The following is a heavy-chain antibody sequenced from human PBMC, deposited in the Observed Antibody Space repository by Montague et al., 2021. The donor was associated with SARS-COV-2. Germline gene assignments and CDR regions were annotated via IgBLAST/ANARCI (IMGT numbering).Heavy chain of an antibody. J-gene: IGHJ5*02. V-gene: IGHV4-39*01. Sequence: SETLSLTCSVSGGSISSGSYFWGWIRQPPGKGLEHIGSIHYTGSTYSTSLKSRVTMSTDTSKNQFFLALRSVTAADTAVYYCARLICSGACMWFDPWGRGTLVTVSS. D-gene: IGHD6-25*01. CDR2: IHYTGST. CDR1: GGSISSGSYF. CDR3: ARLICSGACMWFDP.